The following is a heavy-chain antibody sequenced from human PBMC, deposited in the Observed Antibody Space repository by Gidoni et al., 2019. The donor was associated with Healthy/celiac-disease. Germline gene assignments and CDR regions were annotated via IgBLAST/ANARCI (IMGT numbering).Heavy chain of an antibody. CDR3: ARTQLGVVIDYYYYGMDV. D-gene: IGHD3-3*01. V-gene: IGHV3-11*06. J-gene: IGHJ6*02. CDR2: ISSSSSYT. Sequence: QVQLVESGGGLVKPGGSLRLSCAASGFTFSDYYMSWIRQAPGKGLEWVSYISSSSSYTNYADSVKGRFTISRDNAKNSLYLQMNSLRAEDTAVYYCARTQLGVVIDYYYYGMDVWGQGTTVTVSS. CDR1: GFTFSDYY.